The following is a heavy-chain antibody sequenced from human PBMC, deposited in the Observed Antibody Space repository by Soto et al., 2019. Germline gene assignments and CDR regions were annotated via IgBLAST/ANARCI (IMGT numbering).Heavy chain of an antibody. V-gene: IGHV3-30*03. CDR1: GFTFSSYS. J-gene: IGHJ4*02. CDR3: AREAPITMIVVVRYDGGFDY. D-gene: IGHD3-22*01. Sequence: VQLVESGGGLVQPGGSLRLSCAASGFTFSSYSMNWVRQAPGKGLEWVAVISYDGSNKYYADSVKGRFTISRDNSKNTLYLQMNSLRAEDTAVYYCAREAPITMIVVVRYDGGFDYWGQGTLVTVSS. CDR2: ISYDGSNK.